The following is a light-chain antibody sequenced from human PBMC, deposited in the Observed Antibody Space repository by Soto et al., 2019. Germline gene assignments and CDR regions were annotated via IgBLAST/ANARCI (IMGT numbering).Light chain of an antibody. CDR2: GAS. CDR1: QSVSGN. CDR3: QQDNNWPPIT. J-gene: IGKJ5*01. Sequence: EIVMTQSPATLSVSPGERATLSCRASQSVSGNLIWYQQKPGQAPRLLIYGASTRATGIPARFSASGSGTEFTLTISSMQSADFAVYYCQQDNNWPPITFGPGTRLDIK. V-gene: IGKV3-15*01.